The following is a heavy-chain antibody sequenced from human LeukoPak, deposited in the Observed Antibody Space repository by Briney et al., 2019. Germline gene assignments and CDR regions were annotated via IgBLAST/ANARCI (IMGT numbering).Heavy chain of an antibody. CDR1: GFTLSSYA. D-gene: IGHD6-19*01. V-gene: IGHV3-23*01. Sequence: GGSLRLSCAASGFTLSSYAMSWVRQAPGKGLEWVSAISGSGGSTYYADSVKGRFTISRDNSKNTLYLQMNSLRAEDTAVYYCAKDLLKAVAGTRGMDVWGQGTTVTVSS. CDR3: AKDLLKAVAGTRGMDV. CDR2: ISGSGGST. J-gene: IGHJ6*02.